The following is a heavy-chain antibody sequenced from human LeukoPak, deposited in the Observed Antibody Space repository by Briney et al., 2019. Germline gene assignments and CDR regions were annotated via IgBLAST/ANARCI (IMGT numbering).Heavy chain of an antibody. V-gene: IGHV3-30-3*01. CDR2: ISYDGSIK. CDR3: ARENGSGDILDY. Sequence: PGGSLRLSCAASGFTFSSYAMHWVRQAPGKGLEWVAVISYDGSIKYYADSVKGRFTISRDNSKNTLYLQMNSLTAEDTSVYYCARENGSGDILDYWGQGTLVTVSS. D-gene: IGHD2-15*01. J-gene: IGHJ4*02. CDR1: GFTFSSYA.